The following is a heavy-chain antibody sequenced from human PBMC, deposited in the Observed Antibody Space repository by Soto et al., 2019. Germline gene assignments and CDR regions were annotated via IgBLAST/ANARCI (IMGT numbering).Heavy chain of an antibody. CDR2: IYYSGST. CDR1: DGNSGSSSYY. V-gene: IGHV4-39*01. Sequence: SETKCLTCTVADGNSGSSSYYWGWIKQPPGKGLEWIGSIYYSGSTYYNPSLKSRVTISVDTSKNQFSLKLSSVTAADTAVYYCARHSGATVTTNIDYWGQGTLVTVSS. J-gene: IGHJ4*02. D-gene: IGHD4-17*01. CDR3: ARHSGATVTTNIDY.